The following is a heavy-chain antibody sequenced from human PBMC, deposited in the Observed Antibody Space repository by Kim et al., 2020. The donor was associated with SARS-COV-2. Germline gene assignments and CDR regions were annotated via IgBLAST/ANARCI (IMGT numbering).Heavy chain of an antibody. CDR2: IYYSGST. V-gene: IGHV4-59*01. J-gene: IGHJ6*02. CDR1: GGSISSYY. D-gene: IGHD1-26*01. CDR3: ARDLQVVGANYYYYGMDV. Sequence: SETLSLTCTVSGGSISSYYWSWIRQPPGKGLEWIGYIYYSGSTNYNPSLKSQVTISVDTSKNQFSLKLSSVTAADTAVYYCARDLQVVGANYYYYGMDVWGQGTTVTVSS.